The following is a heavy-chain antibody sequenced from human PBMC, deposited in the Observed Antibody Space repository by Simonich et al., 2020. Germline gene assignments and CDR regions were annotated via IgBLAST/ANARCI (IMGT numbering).Heavy chain of an antibody. V-gene: IGHV3-48*03. CDR1: GFTFSSYE. Sequence: EVQLVESVGGLVQPGGSLRLSCAASGFTFSSYEMNWVRQAPGKGLEWVSYISSSGSTIYYSDSVKGRFTIARDNAKNSLYLQMNSLRAEDTAVYYCARDFRLQLVEIGTYYYYGMDVWGQGTTVTVSS. D-gene: IGHD6-6*01. CDR3: ARDFRLQLVEIGTYYYYGMDV. CDR2: ISSSGSTI. J-gene: IGHJ6*02.